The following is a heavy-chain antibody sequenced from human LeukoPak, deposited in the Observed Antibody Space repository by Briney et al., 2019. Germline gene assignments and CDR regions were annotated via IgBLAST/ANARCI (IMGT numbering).Heavy chain of an antibody. CDR3: ARLRRVGLGSSWDYYYYMDV. CDR2: INHSGST. V-gene: IGHV4-34*01. CDR1: GGSFSGYY. D-gene: IGHD6-13*01. J-gene: IGHJ6*03. Sequence: SETLSLTCAVYGGSFSGYYWSWIRQPPGKGLEWIGEINHSGSTNYNPSPKSRVTISVDTSKNQSSLKLSSVTAADTAVYYCARLRRVGLGSSWDYYYYMDVWGKGTTVTVSS.